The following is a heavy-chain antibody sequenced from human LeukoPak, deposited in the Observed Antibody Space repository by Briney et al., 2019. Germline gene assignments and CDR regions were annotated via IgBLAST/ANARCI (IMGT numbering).Heavy chain of an antibody. Sequence: ASVKVSCKASGGTFSSYTISWVRQAPGQGLEWMGWINPNSGGTNYAQKFQGRVTMTRDTSISTAYMELSRLRSDDTAVYYCARDRIYIAVAGTGLGYWGQGTLVTVSS. CDR2: INPNSGGT. V-gene: IGHV1-2*02. CDR1: GGTFSSYT. J-gene: IGHJ4*02. CDR3: ARDRIYIAVAGTGLGY. D-gene: IGHD6-19*01.